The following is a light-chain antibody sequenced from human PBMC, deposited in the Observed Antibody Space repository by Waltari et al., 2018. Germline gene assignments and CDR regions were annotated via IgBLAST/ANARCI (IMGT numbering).Light chain of an antibody. J-gene: IGKJ1*01. CDR3: QHGHNIPWT. CDR1: QHINNN. V-gene: IGKV1-9*01. Sequence: DIQMTQSPSSMSASVGDRVTIPCQASQHINNNLAWYQQKPGKVPNLLIYKASTLQSWVPSRFSGGGSGTDFTLTISRLQPEDFATYYCQHGHNIPWTFGQGTKVEIK. CDR2: KAS.